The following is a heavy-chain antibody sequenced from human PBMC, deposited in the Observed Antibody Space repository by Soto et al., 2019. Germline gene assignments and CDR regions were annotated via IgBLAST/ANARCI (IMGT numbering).Heavy chain of an antibody. V-gene: IGHV4-39*01. CDR2: IYYSGST. CDR1: GCSISSSSYD. J-gene: IGHJ3*02. Sequence: PSETLSLTCTVSGCSISSSSYDWGWIRQPPGKGLEWMGSIYYSGSTYYNPALKRGVTISVGTSKNQVSLKLSAVTAADNAVYECAELVYTSKSLPHPIATYAFDIWGQGTMAT. CDR3: AELVYTSKSLPHPIATYAFDI. D-gene: IGHD3-16*01.